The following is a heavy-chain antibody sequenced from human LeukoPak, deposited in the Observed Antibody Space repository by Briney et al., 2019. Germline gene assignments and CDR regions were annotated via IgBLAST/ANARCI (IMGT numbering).Heavy chain of an antibody. CDR3: ARASPTTNKGAYGWFDP. CDR1: GFTFSSYA. Sequence: PGGSLRLSCAASGFTFSSYAMSWVRQAPGKGLEWVSAISGSGGSTYYADSVKGRFTISRDNSKNTLYLQMNSLRAEDTAVYYCARASPTTNKGAYGWFDPWGQGTLVTVSS. D-gene: IGHD1-14*01. V-gene: IGHV3-23*01. J-gene: IGHJ5*02. CDR2: ISGSGGST.